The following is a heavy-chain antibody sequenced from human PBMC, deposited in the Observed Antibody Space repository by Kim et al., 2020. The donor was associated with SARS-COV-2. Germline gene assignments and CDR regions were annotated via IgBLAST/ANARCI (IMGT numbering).Heavy chain of an antibody. V-gene: IGHV1-3*01. Sequence: YSQKFQGRVTITRETSASTAYMELSSLRSEDTAVYYCAGDGIRGISWFDPWGQGTLVTVSS. J-gene: IGHJ5*02. CDR3: AGDGIRGISWFDP. D-gene: IGHD2-21*01.